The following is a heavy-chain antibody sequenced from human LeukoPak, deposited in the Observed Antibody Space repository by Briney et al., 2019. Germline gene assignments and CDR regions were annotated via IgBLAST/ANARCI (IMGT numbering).Heavy chain of an antibody. D-gene: IGHD3-10*01. J-gene: IGHJ4*02. CDR2: FYDTRSP. CDR3: ARGRGSLTY. V-gene: IGHV4-59*01. Sequence: SETLSLTCTVSGGSISLYYWSWIQQPTGKGLEWIGYFYDTRSPKYNPSLERRVTISVDMSRNQFSLNLTSVTAADTAVYYCARGRGSLTYWGQGTLATVSS. CDR1: GGSISLYY.